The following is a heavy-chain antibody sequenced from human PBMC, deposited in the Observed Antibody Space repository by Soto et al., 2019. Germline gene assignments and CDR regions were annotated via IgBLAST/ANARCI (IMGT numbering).Heavy chain of an antibody. CDR3: ARERLRQSNRFDP. D-gene: IGHD3-3*01. Sequence: SETLSVTCSVWGSCISSYYWSWILPPPGKGLEWIGYNYYRGSTNYHTSLKSRVTISVDTSKNQFSLKLSSVTDAVTAVYYCARERLRQSNRFDPWGQGTLDTVSS. CDR1: GSCISSYY. V-gene: IGHV4-59*12. CDR2: NYYRGST. J-gene: IGHJ5*02.